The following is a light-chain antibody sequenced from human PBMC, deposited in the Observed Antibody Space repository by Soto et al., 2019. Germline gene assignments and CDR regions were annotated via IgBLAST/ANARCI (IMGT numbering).Light chain of an antibody. J-gene: IGKJ1*01. CDR3: QQYDNWPKT. CDR2: GAS. Sequence: EIVITQSPAPPSVSPGEKITLSCRASQSVSSNFAWYQQKPGQAPRLLIYGASTRATGIPARFSGSGSGTEFTLTISSLQSEDFAVYYCQQYDNWPKTFGQGTKVDIK. CDR1: QSVSSN. V-gene: IGKV3-15*01.